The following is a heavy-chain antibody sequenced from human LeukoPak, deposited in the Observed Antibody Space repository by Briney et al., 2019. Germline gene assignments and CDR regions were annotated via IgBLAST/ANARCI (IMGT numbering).Heavy chain of an antibody. CDR3: ARDPIVETTGVYFDY. CDR1: GYTFTGYY. V-gene: IGHV1-2*02. J-gene: IGHJ4*02. CDR2: INPNSGGT. D-gene: IGHD1-7*01. Sequence: ASVKVSCKASGYTFTGYYMHWVRQAPGQGLEWMGWINPNSGGTNYAQKFQGRVTMTRDTSISTAYMELSRLRSDDTAVYYCARDPIVETTGVYFDYWGQGTLSPSPQ.